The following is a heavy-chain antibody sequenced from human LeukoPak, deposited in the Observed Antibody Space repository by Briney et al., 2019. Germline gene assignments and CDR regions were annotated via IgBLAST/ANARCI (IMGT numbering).Heavy chain of an antibody. CDR1: GGSISSYY. J-gene: IGHJ5*02. CDR2: ISDSGST. Sequence: SETLSLTCTVSGGSISSYYWSWVRQPPGKGLEWIGYISDSGSTNYNPSLKSRVSMSVDTSKNRFSLKLNSVTAADTAVYYCARDLSYNWNDGGWFDPWGQGTLVTVSS. V-gene: IGHV4-59*12. D-gene: IGHD1-20*01. CDR3: ARDLSYNWNDGGWFDP.